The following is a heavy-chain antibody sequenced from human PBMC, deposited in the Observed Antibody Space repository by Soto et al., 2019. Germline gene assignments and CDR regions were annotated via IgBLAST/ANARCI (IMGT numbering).Heavy chain of an antibody. CDR3: ARVRYCLRTTFPTDYYFDY. CDR1: GASITTYY. D-gene: IGHD2-2*01. V-gene: IGHV4-59*01. J-gene: IGHJ4*02. CDR2: ISYSGST. Sequence: QVQLQESGPGLVKPSETLSLTCTVSGASITTYYWSWIRQPPGKGLEWIGYISYSGSTDYNPSLKSRVTISRDTSKDQFSLKPTSVTAADTAVYYCARVRYCLRTTFPTDYYFDYWCRGTLFTVSS.